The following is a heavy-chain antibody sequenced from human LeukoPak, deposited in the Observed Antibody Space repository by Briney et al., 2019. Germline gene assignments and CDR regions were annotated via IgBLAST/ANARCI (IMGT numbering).Heavy chain of an antibody. CDR1: GGTFSSYA. Sequence: SVKVSCKASGGTFSSYAISWVRQAPGQGLEWMGGIIPIFGTANYAQKFQGRVTITADESTSTAYMELSSLRSEDTAVYYCARFPSYGDYRFFDYWGQGTLVTVSS. J-gene: IGHJ4*02. V-gene: IGHV1-69*13. CDR2: IIPIFGTA. D-gene: IGHD4-17*01. CDR3: ARFPSYGDYRFFDY.